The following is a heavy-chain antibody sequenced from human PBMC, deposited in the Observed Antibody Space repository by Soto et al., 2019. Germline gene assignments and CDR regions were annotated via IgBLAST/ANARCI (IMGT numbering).Heavy chain of an antibody. V-gene: IGHV3-30*18. CDR1: GFTFSDYA. D-gene: IGHD6-19*01. CDR3: AKGGRQWLVTSDFNY. J-gene: IGHJ4*02. Sequence: VQLVESGGGVVQPGRSLRLSCAASGFTFSDYAMHWVRQAPGKGLEWVAVVSHDGRNTHYADSVKGRFTISRDSSKNTVSLEMNSLRAGDTAVYYCAKGGRQWLVTSDFNYWGKGALVTVSS. CDR2: VSHDGRNT.